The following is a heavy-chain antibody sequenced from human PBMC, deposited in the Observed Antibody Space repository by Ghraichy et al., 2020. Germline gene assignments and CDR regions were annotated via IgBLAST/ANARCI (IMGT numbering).Heavy chain of an antibody. D-gene: IGHD1-7*01. J-gene: IGHJ4*02. V-gene: IGHV4-59*01. Sequence: SETLSLTCTVSGGSISSYYWSWIRQPPGKGLEWIGYIYYSGSTNYNPSLKSRVTISVDTSKNQFSLKLSSVTAADTAVYHCARDRGGNYVDYWGQGTLVTVSS. CDR1: GGSISSYY. CDR2: IYYSGST. CDR3: ARDRGGNYVDY.